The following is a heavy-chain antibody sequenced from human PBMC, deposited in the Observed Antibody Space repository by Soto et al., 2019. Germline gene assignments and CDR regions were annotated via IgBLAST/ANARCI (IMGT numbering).Heavy chain of an antibody. CDR3: AGRYCSGGSCSLNWFDP. J-gene: IGHJ5*02. CDR1: GGTFSSYA. V-gene: IGHV1-69*13. CDR2: IIPIFGTA. D-gene: IGHD2-15*01. Sequence: SVKVSCKASGGTFSSYAISWVRRAPGQGLEWMGGIIPIFGTANYAQKFQGRVMITADESTSTAYMELSSLRSEDTAVYYCAGRYCSGGSCSLNWFDPWGQGTLVTVSS.